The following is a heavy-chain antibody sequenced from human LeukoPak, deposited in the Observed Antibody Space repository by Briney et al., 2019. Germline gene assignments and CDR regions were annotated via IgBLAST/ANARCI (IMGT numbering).Heavy chain of an antibody. Sequence: SETLSLTCAVYGGSFSGYYWSWIRQPPGKGLEWIGEINHSGSTNYNPSLKSRVTISVDTSKNQFSLKLSSVTAADTAVYYCARGGPSKHKPELDYWGQGTLVTVSS. CDR1: GGSFSGYY. CDR3: ARGGPSKHKPELDY. V-gene: IGHV4-34*01. CDR2: INHSGST. J-gene: IGHJ4*02.